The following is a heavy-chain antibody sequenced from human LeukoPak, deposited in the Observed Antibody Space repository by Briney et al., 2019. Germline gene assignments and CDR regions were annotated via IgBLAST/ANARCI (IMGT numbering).Heavy chain of an antibody. CDR1: GFTFSSYG. Sequence: PGGSLRLSCAASGFTFSSYGMHWVRQAPGKGLEWVAVISYDGSNKYYADSVKGRFTISRDNSKNTLYLQMNSLRAEDTAVYYCAKVREKSIAVSYSWDPEFDYWGQGTLVIVSS. V-gene: IGHV3-30*18. D-gene: IGHD6-19*01. CDR2: ISYDGSNK. CDR3: AKVREKSIAVSYSWDPEFDY. J-gene: IGHJ4*02.